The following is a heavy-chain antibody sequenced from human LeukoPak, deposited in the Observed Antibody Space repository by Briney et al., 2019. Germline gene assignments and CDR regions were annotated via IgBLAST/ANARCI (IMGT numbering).Heavy chain of an antibody. CDR3: ARKAPPYYYDSSGYPYFDY. Sequence: ASVKVSCKASGHTFTSYGISWVRQAPGQGLEWMGWIRAYNGNTNYAQKLQGRVTMTTDTSTSTAYMELRSLRSDDTAVYYCARKAPPYYYDSSGYPYFDYWGQGTLVTVSS. D-gene: IGHD3-22*01. J-gene: IGHJ4*02. V-gene: IGHV1-18*01. CDR2: IRAYNGNT. CDR1: GHTFTSYG.